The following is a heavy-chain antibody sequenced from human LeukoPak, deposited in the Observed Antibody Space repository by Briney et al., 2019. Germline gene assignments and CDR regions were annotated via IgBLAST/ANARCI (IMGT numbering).Heavy chain of an antibody. CDR2: IRSKANSYAT. CDR3: TRGVSGSYYNFDY. Sequence: GGSLRLSCAASGFTFSGSAMHWVRQASGKGLEWVGRIRSKANSYATAYAASVKGRFTISRDDSKNTAYLQMNNLKTEDTAVYYCTRGVSGSYYNFDYWGQGTLVTVSS. D-gene: IGHD1-26*01. J-gene: IGHJ4*02. V-gene: IGHV3-73*01. CDR1: GFTFSGSA.